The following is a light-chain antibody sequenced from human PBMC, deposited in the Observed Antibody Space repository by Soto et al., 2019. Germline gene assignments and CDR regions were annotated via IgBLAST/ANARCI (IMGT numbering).Light chain of an antibody. J-gene: IGKJ4*01. CDR3: QQDYVTPLT. Sequence: DIVMTQSPDSLAVCLGERATINCKSSQSVLYSSSNKTQLAWYRHKPGQPPKLLFYWASTRECGVPDRFTGSGSGTHFPLTVSSLQAEDVAVYYCQQDYVTPLTFGGATKMEIK. V-gene: IGKV4-1*01. CDR1: QSVLYSSSNKTQ. CDR2: WAS.